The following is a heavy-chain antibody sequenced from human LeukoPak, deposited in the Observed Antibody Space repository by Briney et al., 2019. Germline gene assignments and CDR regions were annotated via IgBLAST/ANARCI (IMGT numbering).Heavy chain of an antibody. D-gene: IGHD6-19*01. J-gene: IGHJ4*02. CDR2: ISSSGSTI. CDR1: GFTFSSYA. CDR3: ARDGDSSGTTTDY. Sequence: GGSLRLSCAASGFTFSSYAMHWIRQAPGKGLEWVSYISSSGSTIYYADSVKGRFTISRDNAKNSLYLQMNSLRAEDTAVYYCARDGDSSGTTTDYWGQGTLVTVSS. V-gene: IGHV3-48*04.